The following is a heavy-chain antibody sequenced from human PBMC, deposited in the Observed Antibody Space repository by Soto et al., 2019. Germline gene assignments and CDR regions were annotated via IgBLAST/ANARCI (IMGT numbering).Heavy chain of an antibody. J-gene: IGHJ4*02. Sequence: SETLSLTCTVSGGSLSSSSYYWGWIRQPPGKGLEWIGSIYYSGSTYYNPSLKSRVTISVDTSKNQFSLKLSSVTAADTAVYYCARNPPSGYDPLPLFDYWGQGTLVTVS. CDR3: ARNPPSGYDPLPLFDY. D-gene: IGHD5-12*01. CDR1: GGSLSSSSYY. CDR2: IYYSGST. V-gene: IGHV4-39*01.